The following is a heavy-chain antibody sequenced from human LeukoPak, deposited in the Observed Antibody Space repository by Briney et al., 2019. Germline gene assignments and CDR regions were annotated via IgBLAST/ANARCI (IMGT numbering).Heavy chain of an antibody. CDR2: IYYSGST. CDR3: ARDLREDAFDI. V-gene: IGHV4-30-4*08. J-gene: IGHJ3*02. CDR1: VGSITGSSYY. D-gene: IGHD5-24*01. Sequence: PSETLSLTCTVSVGSITGSSYYWGWIRQSPGKGLEWIGYIYYSGSTYYNPSLKSRVTISVDTSKNQFSLKLSSVTAADTAVYYCARDLREDAFDIWGQGTMVTVSS.